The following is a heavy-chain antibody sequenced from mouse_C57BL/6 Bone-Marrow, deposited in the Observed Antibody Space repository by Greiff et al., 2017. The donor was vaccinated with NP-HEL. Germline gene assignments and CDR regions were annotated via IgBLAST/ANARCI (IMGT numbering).Heavy chain of an antibody. J-gene: IGHJ3*01. Sequence: EVHLVESGGGLVKPGGSLKLSCAASGFTFSDYGMHWVRQAPEKGLEWVAYISSGSSTIYYEDTVKGRFTISRDNAKNTLFLQMTSLRSEDTAMYYCARGRLRQFAYWGQGTLVTVSA. CDR3: ARGRLRQFAY. CDR1: GFTFSDYG. V-gene: IGHV5-17*01. CDR2: ISSGSSTI. D-gene: IGHD2-4*01.